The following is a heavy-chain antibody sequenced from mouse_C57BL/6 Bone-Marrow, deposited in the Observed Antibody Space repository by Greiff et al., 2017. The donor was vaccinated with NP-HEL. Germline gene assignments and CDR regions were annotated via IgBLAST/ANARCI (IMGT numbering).Heavy chain of an antibody. CDR1: GYTFTSYG. CDR3: ARSGLWYQAWFAY. CDR2: IYPRSGNT. D-gene: IGHD2-1*01. J-gene: IGHJ3*01. V-gene: IGHV1-81*01. Sequence: QVQLQQSGAELARPGASVKLSCKASGYTFTSYGISWVKQRTGQGLEWIGEIYPRSGNTYYNEKFKGKATLTADKSSSTAYMELRSLTSEDSAVYFCARSGLWYQAWFAYWGQGTLVTVSA.